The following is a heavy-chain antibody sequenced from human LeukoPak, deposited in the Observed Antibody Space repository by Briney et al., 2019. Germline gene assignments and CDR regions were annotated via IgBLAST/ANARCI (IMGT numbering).Heavy chain of an antibody. D-gene: IGHD2-15*01. J-gene: IGHJ6*02. Sequence: GGSLRLSCAASGFTVSSNYMSWVRQAPGKGLEWVSVIYSGGSTYYADSVKGRFTISRDNSKNTLYLQMNSLRAEDTAVYYCARDIPLGYCSGGSCYSDYYGMDVWGQGTAVTVSS. CDR2: IYSGGST. CDR1: GFTVSSNY. CDR3: ARDIPLGYCSGGSCYSDYYGMDV. V-gene: IGHV3-66*01.